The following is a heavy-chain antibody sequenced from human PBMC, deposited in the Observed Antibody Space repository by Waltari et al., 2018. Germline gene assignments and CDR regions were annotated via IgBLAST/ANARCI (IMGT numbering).Heavy chain of an antibody. J-gene: IGHJ4*02. CDR2: SNREGSST. Sequence: EVQLVESGGGLVQPGGSLRFSCAASGFTSRGRWTHWVRQAPGKGRVWVARSNREGSSTSYADFVKGRFTISRDNAKNTLYLQMNSLRAEDTAVYYCARNSKDWRSDGGLDYWGQGTLVTVSS. CDR3: ARNSKDWRSDGGLDY. V-gene: IGHV3-74*01. CDR1: GFTSRGRW. D-gene: IGHD3-16*01.